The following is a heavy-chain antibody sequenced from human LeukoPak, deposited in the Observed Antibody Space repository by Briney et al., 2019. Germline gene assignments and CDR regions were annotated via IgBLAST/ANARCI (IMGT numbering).Heavy chain of an antibody. J-gene: IGHJ3*02. CDR2: IYYSGST. CDR3: ARDDMKRAFDI. V-gene: IGHV4-59*01. D-gene: IGHD3-9*01. CDR1: GGSISSYY. Sequence: ETLSLTXTVSGGSISSYYWSWIRQRPGKGLEWIGYIYYSGSTNYNPSLKSRVTISVDTSKNQFSLKLSSVTAADTAVYYCARDDMKRAFDIWGQGTMVTVSS.